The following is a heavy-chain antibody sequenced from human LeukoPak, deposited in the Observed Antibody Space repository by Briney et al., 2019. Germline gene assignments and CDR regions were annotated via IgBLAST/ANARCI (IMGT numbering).Heavy chain of an antibody. D-gene: IGHD5-24*01. CDR1: GGSFSGFH. Sequence: SSETLSLTCAVYGGSFSGFHWTWIRQPPGKGLEWIGEINHSGSTNYNPSLRSRVTISVDTSKNQFSLKLFSVTAADTAVYYCARGRDDYNFAYWGQGTLVTVSS. CDR2: INHSGST. CDR3: ARGRDDYNFAY. V-gene: IGHV4-34*01. J-gene: IGHJ4*02.